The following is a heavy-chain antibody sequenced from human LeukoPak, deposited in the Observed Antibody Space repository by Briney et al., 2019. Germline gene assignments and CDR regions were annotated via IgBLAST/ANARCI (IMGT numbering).Heavy chain of an antibody. D-gene: IGHD4-11*01. J-gene: IGHJ5*02. CDR2: INPNSGGT. CDR1: GYTFTGYY. CDR3: ASGGMTTVTNWFDP. Sequence: ASVKVSCKASGYTFTGYYMHWVRQAPGQGLEWMGWINPNSGGTNYAQKFQGRVTMTRDTSISTAYMELSSLRSEDTAVYYCASGGMTTVTNWFDPWGQGTLVTVSS. V-gene: IGHV1-2*02.